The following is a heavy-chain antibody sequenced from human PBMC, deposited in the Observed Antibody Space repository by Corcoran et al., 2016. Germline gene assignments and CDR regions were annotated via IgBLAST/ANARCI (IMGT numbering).Heavy chain of an antibody. CDR3: AKDSAGTTGGIDV. Sequence: QVQLVESGGGVVQPGRSLRLSCAASGFTFSSYGMHWVRQAPGKGLEWVAVISYDGSNKYYADSVKGRFTISRDNSKNTLYLQMNSLRAEDTAVYFCAKDSAGTTGGIDVWGQGTTVTVSS. CDR2: ISYDGSNK. V-gene: IGHV3-30*18. J-gene: IGHJ6*02. D-gene: IGHD1-7*01. CDR1: GFTFSSYG.